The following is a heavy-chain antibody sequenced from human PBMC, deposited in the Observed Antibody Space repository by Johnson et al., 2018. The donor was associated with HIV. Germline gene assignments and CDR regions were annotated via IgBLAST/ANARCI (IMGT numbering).Heavy chain of an antibody. D-gene: IGHD6-13*01. Sequence: QVQLVESGGGVVQPGGSLRLSCAASAFTFSSYGMHWVRQAPGKGLEWVAFIRYDGTNKYYADSVKGRFTISRDNSKNTLYLQMNSLRAEDTAVYYCARVDGSTWYSLYDAFDIWGQGTMVTVSS. V-gene: IGHV3-30*02. J-gene: IGHJ3*02. CDR1: AFTFSSYG. CDR3: ARVDGSTWYSLYDAFDI. CDR2: IRYDGTNK.